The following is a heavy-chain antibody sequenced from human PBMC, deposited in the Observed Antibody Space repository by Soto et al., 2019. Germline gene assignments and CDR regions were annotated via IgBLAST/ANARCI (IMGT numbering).Heavy chain of an antibody. CDR2: INAGNGNT. CDR3: VRVGSDYGDY. CDR1: GFTFTRYT. D-gene: IGHD3-10*01. Sequence: QVQLVQSGAEVKKPGTSVKVSCKASGFTFTRYTVHWVRQAPGQGLEWMGWINAGNGNTKYSQKFQGRVTMTRDTSASTAYMELSSLRYEDTAVYYCVRVGSDYGDYWGQGTLVTVSS. V-gene: IGHV1-3*01. J-gene: IGHJ4*02.